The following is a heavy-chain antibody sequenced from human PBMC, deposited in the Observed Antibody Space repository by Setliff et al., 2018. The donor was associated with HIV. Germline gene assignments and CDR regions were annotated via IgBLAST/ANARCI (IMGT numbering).Heavy chain of an antibody. V-gene: IGHV3-7*01. D-gene: IGHD3-3*01. J-gene: IGHJ3*02. CDR1: GFTVSGYW. CDR2: IKQDGSER. CDR3: ARAAAYFNFWTGYHPHAFDI. Sequence: PGGSLRLSCAASGFTVSGYWMSWVRQAPGKGLEWVANIKQDGSERYYVDSVKGRFNISRDNTNNSLYLHMNSLRAEDTAVYYCARAAAYFNFWTGYHPHAFDIWGQGTMVTVSS.